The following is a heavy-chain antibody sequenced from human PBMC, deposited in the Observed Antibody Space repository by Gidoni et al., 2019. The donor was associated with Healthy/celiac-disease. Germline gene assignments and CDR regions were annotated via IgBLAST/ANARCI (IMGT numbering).Heavy chain of an antibody. V-gene: IGHV3-23*01. Sequence: EVQLLESGGGLVQPGGSLRLSCAASGFTFSSYAMSWVRQAPGKGLEWGSAISGSGGSTYYADSVKGRFTISRDNSKNTLYLQMNSLRAEDTAVYYCAKDLNVDTAMPTFDYWGQGTLVTVSS. CDR3: AKDLNVDTAMPTFDY. D-gene: IGHD5-18*01. CDR1: GFTFSSYA. J-gene: IGHJ4*02. CDR2: ISGSGGST.